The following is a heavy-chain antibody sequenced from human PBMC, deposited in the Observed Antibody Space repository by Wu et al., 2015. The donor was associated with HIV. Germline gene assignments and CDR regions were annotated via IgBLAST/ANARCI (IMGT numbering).Heavy chain of an antibody. J-gene: IGHJ4*02. V-gene: IGHV1-2*02. CDR3: ARLQSLHGLYSNADY. D-gene: IGHD3/OR15-3a*01. CDR2: INSNRGGT. Sequence: QVQLEQSGPEVKKPGASVMVSCKASGYNFIDYYMYWVRQAPGQGPEWMGWINSNRGGTKYAQKFRGRITMTRDTAVSTAYLELNTLRSDDTAVYYCARLQSLHGLYSNADYWGQGTLVTVSP. CDR1: GYNFIDYY.